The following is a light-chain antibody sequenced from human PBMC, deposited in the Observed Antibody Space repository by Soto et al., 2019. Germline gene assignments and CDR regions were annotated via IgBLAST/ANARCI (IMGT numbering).Light chain of an antibody. CDR3: LVSYNGANWV. J-gene: IGLJ3*02. CDR2: ETT. Sequence: QAVVTQEPSLTVSPGGTVTLTCGSSTGAVTSGHYPYWFQQKPGQAPRTLIYETTNMESWTPARFSGSLLGGKAALTLSGAQPEDEADYYCLVSYNGANWVFGGGTKLTVL. CDR1: TGAVTSGHY. V-gene: IGLV7-46*01.